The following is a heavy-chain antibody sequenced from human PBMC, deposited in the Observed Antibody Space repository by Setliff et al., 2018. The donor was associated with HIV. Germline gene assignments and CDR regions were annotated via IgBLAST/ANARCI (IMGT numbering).Heavy chain of an antibody. V-gene: IGHV1-69*13. CDR2: IIPIFGTT. CDR1: GGTFSTHS. Sequence: GASVKVSCKASGGTFSTHSISWVRQAPGQGLEWMGGIIPIFGTTNYARKFQGRVTITADDSTSTAYMDLNNLRSEDTAVYYCTRGRIRGDSDYWGQGTLVTVSS. J-gene: IGHJ4*02. CDR3: TRGRIRGDSDY. D-gene: IGHD7-27*01.